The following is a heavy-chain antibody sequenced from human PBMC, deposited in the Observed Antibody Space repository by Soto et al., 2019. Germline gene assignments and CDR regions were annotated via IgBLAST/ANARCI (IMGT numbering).Heavy chain of an antibody. V-gene: IGHV4-34*01. D-gene: IGHD2-15*01. CDR1: GGSISSYY. CDR3: ARGGQVGLRY. J-gene: IGHJ4*02. Sequence: SETLSLTCTVSGGSISSYYWSWIRQPPGKGLEWIGEINHSGSPKYNPSLKSRVTISVDTSKNQFSLKLSSVTAADTAVYYCARGGQVGLRYWGQGTLVTVSS. CDR2: INHSGSP.